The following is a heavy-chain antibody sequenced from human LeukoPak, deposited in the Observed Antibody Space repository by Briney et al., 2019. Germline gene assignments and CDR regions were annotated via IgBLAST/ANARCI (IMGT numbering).Heavy chain of an antibody. CDR1: GFTFSNYA. D-gene: IGHD3-3*01. CDR3: VKGSRFGVVIIPYFDY. CDR2: ISGDGGNT. Sequence: GSLRLSCAASGFTFSNYAMSWVRQAPGKGLEWVSAISGDGGNTFYADSVKGRFTITRDNSQNTFYVQMNSLRAEDTAVYCCVKGSRFGVVIIPYFDYWGQGTLVTVSS. V-gene: IGHV3-23*01. J-gene: IGHJ4*02.